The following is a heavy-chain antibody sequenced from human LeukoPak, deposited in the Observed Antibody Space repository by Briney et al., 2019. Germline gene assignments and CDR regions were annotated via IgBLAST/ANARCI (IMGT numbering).Heavy chain of an antibody. CDR3: ARDRDSGEGRPFDY. CDR1: GLTFSSYE. J-gene: IGHJ4*02. V-gene: IGHV3-48*03. CDR2: ISNSGSTI. D-gene: IGHD5-24*01. Sequence: PGVSLRLSCAASGLTFSSYEMNWVRQAPGKGLEWVSYISNSGSTIYHADFVKGRFTISSDNAKISLYLQMNSLRGEDTAVYYCARDRDSGEGRPFDYWGQGALVTVSS.